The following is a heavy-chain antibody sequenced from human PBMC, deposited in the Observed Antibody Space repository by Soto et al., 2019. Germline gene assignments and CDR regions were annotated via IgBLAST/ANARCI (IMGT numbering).Heavy chain of an antibody. CDR1: GYTFTSYD. J-gene: IGHJ6*03. CDR2: MNPNSGNT. Sequence: ASVKVSCKASGYTFTSYDINWVRQATGQGLEWMGWMNPNSGNTGYAQKFQGRVTMTRNTSISTAYMELSSLRSEDTAVYYCARGWSWAIWSCGSCYPQFYMDGWGKGTTVTLSS. V-gene: IGHV1-8*01. CDR3: ARGWSWAIWSCGSCYPQFYMDG. D-gene: IGHD2-15*01.